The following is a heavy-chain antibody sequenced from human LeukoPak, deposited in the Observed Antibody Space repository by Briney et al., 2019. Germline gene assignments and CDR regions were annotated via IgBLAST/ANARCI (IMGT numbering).Heavy chain of an antibody. CDR3: ARVFTMVRGVIGRNYHYYYMDV. CDR1: GGTFSSYA. Sequence: ASVKVSCKASGGTFSSYAISWVRQAPGQGLEWMGGIIPIFGTANYAQKFQGRVTITADESTSTAYMELSSLRSEDTAVYYCARVFTMVRGVIGRNYHYYYMDVWGKGTTVTISS. D-gene: IGHD3-10*01. V-gene: IGHV1-69*13. CDR2: IIPIFGTA. J-gene: IGHJ6*03.